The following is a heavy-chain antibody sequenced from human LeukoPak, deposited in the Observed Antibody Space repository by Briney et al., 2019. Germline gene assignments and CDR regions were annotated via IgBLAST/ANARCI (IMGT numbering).Heavy chain of an antibody. D-gene: IGHD4-17*01. Sequence: PGGSLRLSCAASGFTFSSYEMNWVRQAPGKGLEWVSYISSSGSTIYYADSVKGRFTISRDNAKHSLYLQMNSLRAEDTAVYYCARESRSRPPDAFDIWGQGTMVTVSS. J-gene: IGHJ3*02. CDR1: GFTFSSYE. V-gene: IGHV3-48*03. CDR2: ISSSGSTI. CDR3: ARESRSRPPDAFDI.